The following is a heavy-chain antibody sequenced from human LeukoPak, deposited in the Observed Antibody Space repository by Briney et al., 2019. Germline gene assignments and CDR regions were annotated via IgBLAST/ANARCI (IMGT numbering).Heavy chain of an antibody. CDR2: ISWNSNSI. CDR3: SKATSSGHAYGMDV. J-gene: IGHJ6*02. Sequence: GRSLRLSCAASGFTFDDYAMHWVRQAPGKGLEWVSGISWNSNSIGYADSVKGRFTISRDSAKNSLYLQMNSLRAEDTALYYCSKATSSGHAYGMDVWGQGTTVTVSS. D-gene: IGHD6-19*01. V-gene: IGHV3-9*01. CDR1: GFTFDDYA.